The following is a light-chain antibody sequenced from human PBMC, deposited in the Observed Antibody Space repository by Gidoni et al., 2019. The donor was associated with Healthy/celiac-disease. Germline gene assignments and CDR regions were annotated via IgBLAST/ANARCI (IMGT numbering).Light chain of an antibody. CDR2: DAS. V-gene: IGKV3-11*01. CDR1: QSVSSY. Sequence: VLTQSPATLSLSPGERATLSCRASQSVSSYLAWYQQKPGQAPRLLIYDASNRATGIPARFSGSGSGTDFTLTISSLEPEDFAVYYCQQRSNWPPFTCGPGTKVDIK. J-gene: IGKJ3*01. CDR3: QQRSNWPPFT.